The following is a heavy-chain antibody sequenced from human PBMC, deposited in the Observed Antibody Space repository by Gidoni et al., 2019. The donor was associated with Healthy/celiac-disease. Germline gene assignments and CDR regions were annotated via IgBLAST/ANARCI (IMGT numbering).Heavy chain of an antibody. CDR3: ARSFGVVTPFDY. D-gene: IGHD3-3*01. Sequence: QVQLQQWGAGLLKPSETLSLTCAVYGGFFSGYYWSWIRQPPGKGLEWIGEINHSGSTNYNPSLKSRVTISVDTSKNQFSLKLSSVTAADTAVYYCARSFGVVTPFDYWGQGTLVTVSS. J-gene: IGHJ4*02. CDR1: GGFFSGYY. CDR2: INHSGST. V-gene: IGHV4-34*01.